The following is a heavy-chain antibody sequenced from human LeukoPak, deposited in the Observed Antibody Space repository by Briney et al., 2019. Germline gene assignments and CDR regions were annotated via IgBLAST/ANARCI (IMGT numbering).Heavy chain of an antibody. CDR1: GFTFSICG. Sequence: GPSLRLSRAASGFTFSICGTHSARHDPSEWMEWVATLSDEALNTYYPETVKSPFTITRPNSKNTLYLQMYRPRTEDTTTDYCVRGVGLYGTIGYFEYWGQG. CDR3: VRGVGLYGTIGYFEY. J-gene: IGHJ4*02. D-gene: IGHD2-8*01. CDR2: LSDEALNT. V-gene: IGHV3-30-3*01.